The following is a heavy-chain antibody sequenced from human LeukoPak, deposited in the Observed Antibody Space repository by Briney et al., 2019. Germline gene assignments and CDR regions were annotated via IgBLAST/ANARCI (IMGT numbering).Heavy chain of an antibody. Sequence: SETLSLTCTVSGGSISYYYWSWIRQPPGKGLEWIGEINHSGSTNYNPSLKSRVTISVDTSKNQFSLKLSSVTAADTAVYYCARGARPPATYYYGSGSIPFDYWGQGTLVTVSS. CDR3: ARGARPPATYYYGSGSIPFDY. V-gene: IGHV4-34*01. CDR2: INHSGST. CDR1: GGSISYYY. J-gene: IGHJ4*02. D-gene: IGHD3-10*01.